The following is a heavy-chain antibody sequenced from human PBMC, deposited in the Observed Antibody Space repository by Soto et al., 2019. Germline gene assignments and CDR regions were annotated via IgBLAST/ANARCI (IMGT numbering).Heavy chain of an antibody. J-gene: IGHJ4*02. D-gene: IGHD5-12*01. CDR3: ASFLVATAFDY. CDR2: INHSGST. CDR1: GGSFSGYY. V-gene: IGHV4-34*01. Sequence: SETLSLTCAVYGGSFSGYYWSWIRQPPGKGLEWIGEINHSGSTNYNPSLKSRVTISVDTSKNQFSLKLSSVTAADTAVYYCASFLVATAFDYWGQGTLVTVSS.